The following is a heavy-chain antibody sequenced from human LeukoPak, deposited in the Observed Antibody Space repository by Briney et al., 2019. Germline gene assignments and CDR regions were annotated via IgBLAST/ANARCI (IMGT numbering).Heavy chain of an antibody. CDR2: IYNSGST. CDR3: GAESERWLVRS. CDR1: GGSISSYY. V-gene: IGHV4-59*01. J-gene: IGHJ4*02. D-gene: IGHD6-19*01. Sequence: PSETLSLTCTVSGGSISSYYWSWLRQPPGKGLEWIWYIYNSGSTNYNPSLKSRVTISIDTSKNQFSLKLSSVTAADTAVYYCGAESERWLVRSWGQGTLVTVSS.